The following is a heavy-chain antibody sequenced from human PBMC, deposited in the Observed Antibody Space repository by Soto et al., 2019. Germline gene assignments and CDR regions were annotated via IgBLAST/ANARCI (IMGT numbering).Heavy chain of an antibody. V-gene: IGHV3-23*01. D-gene: IGHD2-8*01. CDR3: VKAVYLLDFDY. CDR2: ISGTGTTT. J-gene: IGHJ4*02. Sequence: VGSLRLSGAASGFTFSSYAMTWVRQAPGKGLEWVSTISGTGTTTYYADSVKGRFTISRDNSKNTLYLQMNSLRTEDTAVYYCVKAVYLLDFDYWGQGTLVTVSS. CDR1: GFTFSSYA.